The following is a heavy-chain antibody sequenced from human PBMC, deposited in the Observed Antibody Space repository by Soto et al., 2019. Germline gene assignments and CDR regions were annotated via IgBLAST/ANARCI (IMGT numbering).Heavy chain of an antibody. Sequence: GGSLRLSCATSGFTFSGYAMTWVRQAPGKGLEWVGRTRNKANSYTTEYAASVKGRFTISRDDSKNSLYLQMNSLKTEDTAVYYCARNGDYEDYFDYWGQGTLVTVSS. V-gene: IGHV3-72*01. J-gene: IGHJ4*02. CDR1: GFTFSGYA. CDR2: TRNKANSYTT. CDR3: ARNGDYEDYFDY. D-gene: IGHD4-17*01.